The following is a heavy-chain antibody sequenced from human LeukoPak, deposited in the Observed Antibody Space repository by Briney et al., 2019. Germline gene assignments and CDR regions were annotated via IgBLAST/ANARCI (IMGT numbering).Heavy chain of an antibody. V-gene: IGHV3-23*01. J-gene: IGHJ3*02. CDR2: ISGSGGST. D-gene: IGHD2-2*01. CDR3: ATENQLPDDFDI. CDR1: GFTFSSYA. Sequence: LSGGSLRLSCAASGFTFSSYAMSWVRQAPGKGLEWVSAISGSGGSTYYADSVKGRFPISRDNSKNTLYLQMNSLRAEDTAVYYCATENQLPDDFDIWGQGTMVTVSS.